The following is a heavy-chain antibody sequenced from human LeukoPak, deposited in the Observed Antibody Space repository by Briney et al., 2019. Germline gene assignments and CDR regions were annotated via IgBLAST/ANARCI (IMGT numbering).Heavy chain of an antibody. CDR1: GGTFSSYA. CDR3: ARAPYCGGDCYAPDDAFDT. CDR2: IIPILGIA. V-gene: IGHV1-69*04. D-gene: IGHD2-21*02. Sequence: ASVKVSCKASGGTFSSYAISWVRQAPGQGLEWMGRIIPILGIANYAQKFQGRVTITADKSTSTAYVELSSLRSEDTAVYYCARAPYCGGDCYAPDDAFDTWGQGTMVTVSS. J-gene: IGHJ3*02.